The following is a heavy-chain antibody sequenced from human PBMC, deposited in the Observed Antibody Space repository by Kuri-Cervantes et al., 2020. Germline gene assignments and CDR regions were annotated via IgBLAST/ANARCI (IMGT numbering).Heavy chain of an antibody. J-gene: IGHJ4*02. Sequence: SEILSLTCAVYGGSFSGYYWSWIRQPPGKGLEWIGEINHSGSTNYNPSLKSRVTISVDTSKNQFSLKLSSVTAADTAVYYCARGSMGWFGESTRLDYWGQGTLVTVSS. CDR1: GGSFSGYY. V-gene: IGHV4-34*01. CDR2: INHSGST. CDR3: ARGSMGWFGESTRLDY. D-gene: IGHD3-10*01.